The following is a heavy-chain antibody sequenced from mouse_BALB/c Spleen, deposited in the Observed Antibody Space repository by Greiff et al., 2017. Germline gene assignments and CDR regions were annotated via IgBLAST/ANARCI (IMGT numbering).Heavy chain of an antibody. CDR1: GYTFTSYW. J-gene: IGHJ4*01. Sequence: LQQPGSELVRPGASVKLSCKASGYTFTSYWMHWVKQRPGQGLEWIGNIYPGSGSTNYDEKFKSKATLTVDTSSSTAYMQLSSLTSEDSAVYYCTRSHMITTGNAMYYWGQGTSVTVSS. CDR2: IYPGSGST. CDR3: TRSHMITTGNAMYY. V-gene: IGHV1S22*01. D-gene: IGHD2-4*01.